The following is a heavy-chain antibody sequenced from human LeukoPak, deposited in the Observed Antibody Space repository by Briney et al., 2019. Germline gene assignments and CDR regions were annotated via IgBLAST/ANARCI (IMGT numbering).Heavy chain of an antibody. CDR1: GGTFSSYA. Sequence: SVKVSCKASGGTFSSYAISWVRQAPGQGLEWMGRIIPILGIANYAQEFQGRVTITADKSTSTAYMELSSLRSEDTAVYYCARDRRYSGYEEYDYWGQGTLVTVSS. CDR3: ARDRRYSGYEEYDY. CDR2: IIPILGIA. J-gene: IGHJ4*02. V-gene: IGHV1-69*04. D-gene: IGHD5-12*01.